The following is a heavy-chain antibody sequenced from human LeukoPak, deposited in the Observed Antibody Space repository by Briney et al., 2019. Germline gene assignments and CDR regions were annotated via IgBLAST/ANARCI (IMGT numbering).Heavy chain of an antibody. J-gene: IGHJ4*02. Sequence: GGSLRLSCAASGFTFSSYSMNWVRQAPGKGLEWVSYISSSSSTIYYADSVKGRFTISRDNAKNSLYLQMNSLRAEDTAVYYCARGTGSRYYGSGSPSGYWGQGTLVTVSS. CDR2: ISSSSSTI. CDR3: ARGTGSRYYGSGSPSGY. D-gene: IGHD3-10*01. V-gene: IGHV3-48*04. CDR1: GFTFSSYS.